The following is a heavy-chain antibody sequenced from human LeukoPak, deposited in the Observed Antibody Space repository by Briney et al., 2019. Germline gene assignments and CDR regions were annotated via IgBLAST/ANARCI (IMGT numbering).Heavy chain of an antibody. D-gene: IGHD6-19*01. CDR2: ISSSSSYI. CDR3: ARSVGGWCSFDY. CDR1: GFIFSRNS. Sequence: PGGSLRLSCAASGFIFSRNSMNWVRQAPGKGLEWVSSISSSSSYIYYADSVKGRFTISRDNAKNSLYLQMNSLRAEDTAVYYCARSVGGWCSFDYWGQGTLVTVSS. V-gene: IGHV3-21*01. J-gene: IGHJ4*02.